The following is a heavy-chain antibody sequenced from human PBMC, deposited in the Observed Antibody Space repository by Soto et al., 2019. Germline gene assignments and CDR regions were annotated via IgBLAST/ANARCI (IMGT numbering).Heavy chain of an antibody. Sequence: NPSETLSLTCTVSGASVSNYFWSWIRQPPGKGLEWIGYIYNSGRINYNPSLKSRVTISVDTSKNQFSLKLTSVTAADTAVYYCAHGASQGPVDYWGQGTLATVSS. V-gene: IGHV4-59*02. J-gene: IGHJ4*02. CDR3: AHGASQGPVDY. CDR2: IYNSGRI. D-gene: IGHD4-17*01. CDR1: GASVSNYF.